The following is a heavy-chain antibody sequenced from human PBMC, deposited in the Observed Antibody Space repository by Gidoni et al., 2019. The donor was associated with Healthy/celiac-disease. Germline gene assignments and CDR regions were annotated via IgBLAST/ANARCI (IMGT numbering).Heavy chain of an antibody. D-gene: IGHD6-13*01. CDR3: ARAAAGIFVGSYYYGMDV. CDR1: GGSISSSSYY. CDR2: IYYSGST. V-gene: IGHV4-39*01. J-gene: IGHJ6*02. Sequence: QLQLQESGPGLVKPSETLSLTCTVSGGSISSSSYYWGWIRQPPGKGLEWIGSIYYSGSTYYNPSLKSRVTISVDTSKNHFSLKLSSVTAADTAVYYCARAAAGIFVGSYYYGMDVWGQGTTVTVSS.